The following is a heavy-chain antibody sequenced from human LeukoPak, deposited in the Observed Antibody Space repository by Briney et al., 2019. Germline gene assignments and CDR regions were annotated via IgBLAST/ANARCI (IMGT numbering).Heavy chain of an antibody. V-gene: IGHV4-30-2*01. J-gene: IGHJ5*02. CDR1: GGSVSSGSYY. D-gene: IGHD2-2*01. CDR3: ARDEAPGIVVVPAPGP. Sequence: SQTLSLTCTVSGGSVSSGSYYWSWMRQPPGKGLDWIVYIYHSGSTSYNPSLKSRVTISVDRSKNQFSLKLMSVTAADTAVYYCARDEAPGIVVVPAPGPWGQGTLVTASS. CDR2: IYHSGST.